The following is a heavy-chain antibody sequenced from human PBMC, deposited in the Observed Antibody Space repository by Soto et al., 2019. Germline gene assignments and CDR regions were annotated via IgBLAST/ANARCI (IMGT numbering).Heavy chain of an antibody. Sequence: GASVKVSCKASGGTFSSYTISWVRQAPGQGLEWMGRIIPINGIANYSQKFQGRVTITGDKSASTTYMELSSLRSEDTAVYYCARDPGPDVFDIWGQGTMVTVSS. CDR2: IIPINGIA. D-gene: IGHD1-1*01. CDR1: GGTFSSYT. V-gene: IGHV1-69*04. CDR3: ARDPGPDVFDI. J-gene: IGHJ3*02.